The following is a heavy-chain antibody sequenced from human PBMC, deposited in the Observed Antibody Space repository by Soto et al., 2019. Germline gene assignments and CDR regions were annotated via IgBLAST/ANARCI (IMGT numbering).Heavy chain of an antibody. CDR1: GFTFSTYT. J-gene: IGHJ4*02. CDR3: VREWEYYYDY. Sequence: VHLVESGGALVQPGGSLRLSCAASGFTFSTYTMNWVRQAPGKGLEWVSYLTSSGFTKYYADSVKGRFSVSRDNARNSLYLQMHSLRAEDTGVYFCVREWEYYYDYWGQGTLVTVSS. V-gene: IGHV3-48*01. CDR2: LTSSGFTK. D-gene: IGHD1-26*01.